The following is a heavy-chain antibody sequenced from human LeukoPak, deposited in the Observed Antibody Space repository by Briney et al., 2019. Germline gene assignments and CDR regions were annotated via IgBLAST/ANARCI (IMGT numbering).Heavy chain of an antibody. D-gene: IGHD2-21*01. Sequence: GGSLRLSCAASGFTFSNYWMSWVRQAPGKGLEWVANIKFNGSEKFYVDSVKGRFTISGDNAKNSLYLQMNSLRAEDTSVYFCAILSYWVFEIWGQGTMVTVSS. V-gene: IGHV3-7*01. CDR2: IKFNGSEK. J-gene: IGHJ3*02. CDR1: GFTFSNYW. CDR3: AILSYWVFEI.